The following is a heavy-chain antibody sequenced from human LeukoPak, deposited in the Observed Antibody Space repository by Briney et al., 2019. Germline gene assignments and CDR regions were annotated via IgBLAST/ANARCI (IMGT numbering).Heavy chain of an antibody. CDR3: ARNSLGYCSSTSCHFDP. Sequence: ASVKVSCKASGYTFTGYYMHWVRQAPGQGLEWMGRINPNSGGTNYAQKFQGRVTMTRDTSISTAYMELSRLRSDDTAVYYCARNSLGYCSSTSCHFDPWGQGTLVTASS. CDR2: INPNSGGT. D-gene: IGHD2-2*01. V-gene: IGHV1-2*06. CDR1: GYTFTGYY. J-gene: IGHJ5*02.